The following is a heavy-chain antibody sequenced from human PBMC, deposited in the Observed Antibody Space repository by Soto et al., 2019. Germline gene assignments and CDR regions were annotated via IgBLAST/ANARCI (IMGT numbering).Heavy chain of an antibody. CDR3: ARDNPPDIVVVTASDAFDI. D-gene: IGHD2-21*02. Sequence: QVQLVQSGAEVKKPGASVKVSCKASGYTFTSYGISWVRQAPGQGLEWMGWTSAYNGNTNYAQKLQGRVTMTTGTSTSTAYMELRSLRSHDTAVYYCARDNPPDIVVVTASDAFDIWGQGTMVTVSS. CDR1: GYTFTSYG. CDR2: TSAYNGNT. V-gene: IGHV1-18*01. J-gene: IGHJ3*02.